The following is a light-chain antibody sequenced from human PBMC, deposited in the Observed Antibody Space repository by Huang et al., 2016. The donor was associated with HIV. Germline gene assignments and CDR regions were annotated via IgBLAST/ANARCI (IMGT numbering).Light chain of an antibody. Sequence: MTQSPSSLSASPGVRVTLSCRASQDIGNFLAWYQHKPGGAPRLLIYGASTLQSGVPARFSGRGSGTDFTLTITSFQPDDVATYYCQRYDSAPRAFGQGTKVEI. CDR1: QDIGNF. CDR2: GAS. J-gene: IGKJ1*01. CDR3: QRYDSAPRA. V-gene: IGKV1-27*01.